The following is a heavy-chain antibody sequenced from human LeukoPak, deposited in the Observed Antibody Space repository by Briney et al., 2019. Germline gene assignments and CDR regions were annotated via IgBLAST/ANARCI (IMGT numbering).Heavy chain of an antibody. Sequence: SETLSLTCTVSGDSIGTYYWRWIRRPPGKGLEWIGHVYYAGITDYNPSLQSRVTISVDPSRNQLSLKLNSVTAADTAVYYCARQGYKSGWYPTFDFWGPGTQVIVSS. CDR2: VYYAGIT. D-gene: IGHD6-19*01. V-gene: IGHV4-59*01. J-gene: IGHJ4*02. CDR1: GDSIGTYY. CDR3: ARQGYKSGWYPTFDF.